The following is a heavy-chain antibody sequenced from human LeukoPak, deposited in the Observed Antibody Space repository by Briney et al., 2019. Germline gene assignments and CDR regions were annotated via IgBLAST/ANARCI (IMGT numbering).Heavy chain of an antibody. CDR1: GFTFNDYA. V-gene: IGHV3-9*01. Sequence: PGRSLRLSCAASGFTFNDYAMHWVRQAPGKGLEWVSGITWNSGDIAYADSVKGRFTISRDNAKNSLSLQMNSLRPEDTAFYYCAKDRYSDYDLPDYWGQGTLVTASS. CDR3: AKDRYSDYDLPDY. D-gene: IGHD5-12*01. CDR2: ITWNSGDI. J-gene: IGHJ4*02.